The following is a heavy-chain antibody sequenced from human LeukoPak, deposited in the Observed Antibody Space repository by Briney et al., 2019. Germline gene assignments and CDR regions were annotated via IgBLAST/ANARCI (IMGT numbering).Heavy chain of an antibody. CDR1: GVTFSDYG. J-gene: IGHJ4*02. Sequence: GGSLRLSCAAFGVTFSDYGMTWVRQSPGKGLEWAATIGQDGITKYYVDSVEGRFTISRDNPKNSLYLQMTSLRAEDTAVYYCVREDHDNGWSFDYWGQGALVIVSS. D-gene: IGHD6-19*01. CDR3: VREDHDNGWSFDY. CDR2: IGQDGITK. V-gene: IGHV3-7*01.